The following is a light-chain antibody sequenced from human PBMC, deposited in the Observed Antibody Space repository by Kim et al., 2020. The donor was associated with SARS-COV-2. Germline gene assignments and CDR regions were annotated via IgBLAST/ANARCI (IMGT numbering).Light chain of an antibody. CDR2: AAS. Sequence: EIVMTQSPATLSVSPGERVTLSCRASQSVNNNLAWYQQRRGQPPRPLIYAASTRATGIPARFSGSGSGTEFTLTIDSLQSEDFAVYYCQKYNDWPLTFGGGTKVDIK. V-gene: IGKV3-15*01. CDR3: QKYNDWPLT. J-gene: IGKJ4*01. CDR1: QSVNNN.